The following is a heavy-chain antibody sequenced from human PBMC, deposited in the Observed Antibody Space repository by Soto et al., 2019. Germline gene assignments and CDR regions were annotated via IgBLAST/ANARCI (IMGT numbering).Heavy chain of an antibody. D-gene: IGHD3-16*01. CDR3: ASNYAYAEGYYFYGIDV. CDR1: GFNFRNYW. Sequence: GGSLRLSCAASGFNFRNYWMHWVRQDPGKGLVWVSRVNSDGDTTYYADSVKGRFTISRDNAKNTLHLQMNSLGAEDTAVYYCASNYAYAEGYYFYGIDVWGQGTTVTVSS. V-gene: IGHV3-74*01. CDR2: VNSDGDTT. J-gene: IGHJ6*02.